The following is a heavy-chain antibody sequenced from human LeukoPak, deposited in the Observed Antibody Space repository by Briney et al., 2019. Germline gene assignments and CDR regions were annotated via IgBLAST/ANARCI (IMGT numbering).Heavy chain of an antibody. D-gene: IGHD3-3*01. J-gene: IGHJ5*02. Sequence: ASVTVSCKVSGYTLDELSVHWVRQAAGGGLEWMGGFDPEYGETVYAQKFQGRVTMAEDTSTDTAYMELSSLRSEDTAVYYCAPLDFWVPSTWGQGTLVTVSS. V-gene: IGHV1-24*01. CDR2: FDPEYGET. CDR1: GYTLDELS. CDR3: APLDFWVPST.